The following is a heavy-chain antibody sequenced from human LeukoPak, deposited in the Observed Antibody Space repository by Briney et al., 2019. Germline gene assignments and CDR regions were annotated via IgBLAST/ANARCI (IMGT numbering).Heavy chain of an antibody. J-gene: IGHJ4*02. CDR2: IWYDGSNK. CDR1: GFTFSSYG. CDR3: ARDTPFSSGWYGGVDY. V-gene: IGHV3-33*08. D-gene: IGHD6-19*01. Sequence: GRSLRLSCAASGFTFSSYGMHWVRQAPGKGLEWVAIIWYDGSNKYYADSGKGRFTISRDNSKNTLYLQMNSLRAEDTAVYYCARDTPFSSGWYGGVDYWGQGTLVTVSS.